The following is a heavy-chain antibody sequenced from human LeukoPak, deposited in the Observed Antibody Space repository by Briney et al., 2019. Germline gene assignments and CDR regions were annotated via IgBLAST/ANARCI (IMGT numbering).Heavy chain of an antibody. CDR2: IYYTGST. CDR1: GGSISNHY. D-gene: IGHD6-13*01. V-gene: IGHV4-59*11. Sequence: PSETLSLTCTVSGGSISNHYWNWIRQPPGKGLEWIGYIYYTGSTNYNPSLKSRVTMSVDTSKNQFSLNLKSVTPEDTAVYYCARNLIPEQLVLNFWGQGTLVTVSS. CDR3: ARNLIPEQLVLNF. J-gene: IGHJ4*02.